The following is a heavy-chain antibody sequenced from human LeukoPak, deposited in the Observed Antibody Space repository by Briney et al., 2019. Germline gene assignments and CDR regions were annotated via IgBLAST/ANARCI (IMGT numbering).Heavy chain of an antibody. CDR3: ATGDGYSYGYDY. D-gene: IGHD5-18*01. CDR1: GYTLTELS. V-gene: IGHV1-24*01. CDR2: FDPEDGET. J-gene: IGHJ4*02. Sequence: ASVKVSCKVSGYTLTELSMHWVRQAPGKGLEWMGGFDPEDGETIYAQKFQGRVTMTEDTSTDTAYMELSSLRSEDTAVYHCATGDGYSYGYDYWGQGTLVTVSS.